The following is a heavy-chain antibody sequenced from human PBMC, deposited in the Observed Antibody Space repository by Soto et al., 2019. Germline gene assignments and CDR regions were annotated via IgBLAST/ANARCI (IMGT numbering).Heavy chain of an antibody. CDR3: AKSAENYDFWSGYYNYYYYGMDV. CDR2: ISGSGGST. D-gene: IGHD3-3*01. V-gene: IGHV3-23*01. Sequence: EVQLLESGGGLVQPGGSLRRSCAASGFTFSSYAMSWVRQAPGKGLEWVSAISGSGGSTYYADSVKGRFTISRDNSKNTLYLQMNSLRAEDTAVYYCAKSAENYDFWSGYYNYYYYGMDVWGQGTTVTVSS. J-gene: IGHJ6*02. CDR1: GFTFSSYA.